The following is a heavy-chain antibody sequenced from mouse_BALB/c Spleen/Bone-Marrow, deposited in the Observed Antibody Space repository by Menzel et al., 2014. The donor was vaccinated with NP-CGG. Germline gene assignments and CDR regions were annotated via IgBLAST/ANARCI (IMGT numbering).Heavy chain of an antibody. CDR1: GYTFTDYN. Sequence: EVQRVESGPELVKPGASVKISCKASGYTFTDYNMHWVKQSHGKSLEWIGYIYPYNGGTGYNQKFKSKATLAVDNSSSAAYKGLRSLTSEASAVYYCTRREYGNYGYAMDYWGQGTSVTVSS. J-gene: IGHJ4*01. V-gene: IGHV1S29*02. CDR3: TRREYGNYGYAMDY. CDR2: IYPYNGGT. D-gene: IGHD2-10*02.